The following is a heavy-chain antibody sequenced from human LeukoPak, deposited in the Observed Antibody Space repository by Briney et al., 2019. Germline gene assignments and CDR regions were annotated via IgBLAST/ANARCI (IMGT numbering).Heavy chain of an antibody. V-gene: IGHV3-53*01. Sequence: GGSLRLSCAASGFTVSSNYMSWVRQAPGKGLEWVSVIYRGGSTYYADSVKGRFTISRDNSKNTLYLQMNSLRAEDTAVYYCARAGPSSSWHQFDYWGQGTLVTVSS. CDR3: ARAGPSSSWHQFDY. J-gene: IGHJ4*02. CDR2: IYRGGST. CDR1: GFTVSSNY. D-gene: IGHD6-13*01.